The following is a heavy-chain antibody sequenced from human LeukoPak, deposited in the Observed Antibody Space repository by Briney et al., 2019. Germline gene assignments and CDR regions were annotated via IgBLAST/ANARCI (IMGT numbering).Heavy chain of an antibody. CDR1: GFTFSLYS. J-gene: IGHJ6*02. CDR3: ARERRGVYYYGMDV. V-gene: IGHV3-48*01. CDR2: INRDSSTI. Sequence: GGSLRLSCAASGFTFSLYSMNWVRQTPGKGLEWVSYINRDSSTIYYRDSVKGRFTISRDNSKNTLYLQMNSLRAEDTAVYYCARERRGVYYYGMDVWGQGTTVTVSS. D-gene: IGHD3-10*01.